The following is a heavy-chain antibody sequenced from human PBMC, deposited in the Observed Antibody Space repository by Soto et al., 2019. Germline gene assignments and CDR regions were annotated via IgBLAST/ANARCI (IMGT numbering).Heavy chain of an antibody. CDR1: GGSFRNYY. CDR2: VNHSGEA. J-gene: IGHJ5*02. CDR3: TREERFPRYWFDP. Sequence: SETLSLTCGVYGGSFRNYYWIWVRQPPGKGLEWIGEVNHSGEATYNPSLQSRITISLDTSNNQFSLKMTSVTAADTAMYFCTREERFPRYWFDPWGQGTQVTVSS. D-gene: IGHD3-10*01. V-gene: IGHV4-34*01.